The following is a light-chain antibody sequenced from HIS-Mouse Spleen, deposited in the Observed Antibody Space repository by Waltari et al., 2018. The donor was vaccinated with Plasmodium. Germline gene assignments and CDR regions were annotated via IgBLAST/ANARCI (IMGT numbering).Light chain of an antibody. V-gene: IGKV1-33*01. CDR3: QQYDNLPLT. J-gene: IGKJ4*01. Sequence: DIQMTQSPSSLPASVGERVTITCQASQDISNYLNWYQQKPGKAPKLLIYDASNLETGVPSRFSGSGSGTDFTFTISSLQPEDIATYYCQQYDNLPLTFGGGTKVEIK. CDR1: QDISNY. CDR2: DAS.